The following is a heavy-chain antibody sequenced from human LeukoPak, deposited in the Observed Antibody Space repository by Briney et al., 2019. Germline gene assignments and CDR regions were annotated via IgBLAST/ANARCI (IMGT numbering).Heavy chain of an antibody. Sequence: ASVKVSCKASGYTFTAYYVHWVRQATGQGPEWMGWIHPNSGGTKYAQNFQGRVTMTRDTSITTAYMELSSLRSDDTAVYYCARESYGEEDNWGQGTLVTVSS. D-gene: IGHD4-17*01. CDR3: ARESYGEEDN. J-gene: IGHJ4*02. CDR1: GYTFTAYY. CDR2: IHPNSGGT. V-gene: IGHV1-2*02.